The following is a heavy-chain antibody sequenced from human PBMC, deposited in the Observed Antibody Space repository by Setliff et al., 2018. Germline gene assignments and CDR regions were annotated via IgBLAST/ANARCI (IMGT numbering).Heavy chain of an antibody. V-gene: IGHV4-39*01. CDR1: GASITNINYY. Sequence: SETLSLTCTVSGASITNINYYWGLIRQPPGKGLEWIGSIFYSGRTFCNPSLKSRVTISVDTSKNQFSLTLSSVTAAETAVYYCARQAPVSLYDNMVGFDPWGQGALVTVS. J-gene: IGHJ5*02. CDR2: IFYSGRT. CDR3: ARQAPVSLYDNMVGFDP. D-gene: IGHD3-22*01.